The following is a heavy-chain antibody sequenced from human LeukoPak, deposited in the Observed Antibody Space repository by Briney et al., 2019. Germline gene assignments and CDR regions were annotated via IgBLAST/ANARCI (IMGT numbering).Heavy chain of an antibody. CDR3: ARDSQLGIGWFDP. CDR1: GGTFSSYA. D-gene: IGHD7-27*01. V-gene: IGHV1-69*01. Sequence: ASVKVSCTASGGTFSSYAISWVRQAPGQGLEWMGGIIPIFGTANYAQKFQGRVTITADESTSTAYMELSSLRSEDTAVYYCARDSQLGIGWFDPWGQGTLVTVSS. J-gene: IGHJ5*02. CDR2: IIPIFGTA.